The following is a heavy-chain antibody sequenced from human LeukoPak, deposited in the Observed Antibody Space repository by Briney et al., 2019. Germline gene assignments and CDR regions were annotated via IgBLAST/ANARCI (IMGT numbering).Heavy chain of an antibody. J-gene: IGHJ3*02. CDR2: ISYDGGNK. CDR3: ARDGSSWDDDAFDI. CDR1: GFTFSNYV. Sequence: PGRSLRLSCAASGFTFSNYVMHWVRQAPGKGLEWVAVISYDGGNKYYADSVKGRFTISRDNSKNTLYLQMNSLRAEDTAVYYCARDGSSWDDDAFDIWGQGTMVTVSS. V-gene: IGHV3-30*03. D-gene: IGHD6-13*01.